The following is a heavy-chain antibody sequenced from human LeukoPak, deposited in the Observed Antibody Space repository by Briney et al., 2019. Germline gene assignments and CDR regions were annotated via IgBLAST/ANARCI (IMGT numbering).Heavy chain of an antibody. CDR2: ISYSGST. D-gene: IGHD1-26*01. CDR3: ARRSGNYGCLDY. Sequence: SETLSLTRTVSGGSISSSSYYWGWIRQPPGKGLEWIGSISYSGSTYYNPSLKSRVTISVDTSRNQFSLKLSPVTAADTAVYYCARRSGNYGCLDYWGQGTLVTVSS. V-gene: IGHV4-39*01. J-gene: IGHJ4*02. CDR1: GGSISSSSYY.